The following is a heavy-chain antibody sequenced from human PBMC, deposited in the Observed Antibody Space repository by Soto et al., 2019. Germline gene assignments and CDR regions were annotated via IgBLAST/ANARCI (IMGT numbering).Heavy chain of an antibody. Sequence: HPGGSLRLSCAASGFTFSSYAMSWVRQAPGKGLEWVSAISGSGGSTYYADSVKGRFTISRDNSKNTLYLQMNSLRAEDTAVYYCAKAETYYYDSSGYHKVWGQGTLVTVSS. CDR3: AKAETYYYDSSGYHKV. CDR1: GFTFSSYA. J-gene: IGHJ4*02. V-gene: IGHV3-23*01. CDR2: ISGSGGST. D-gene: IGHD3-22*01.